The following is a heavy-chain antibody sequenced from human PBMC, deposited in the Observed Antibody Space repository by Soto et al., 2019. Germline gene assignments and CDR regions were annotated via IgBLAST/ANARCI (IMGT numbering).Heavy chain of an antibody. CDR3: AGDLYDGDFGAARY. J-gene: IGHJ4*02. Sequence: QVQLQQWGAGLLKPSETLSLTCAVYGRSFSGYYWRWIRQPPGKGLEWIGEINHSGSTNYNPSLKSRVTMSVDTSKNQFSLKLSSVTAADTAVYYCAGDLYDGDFGAARYWGQGTLVTVSS. CDR1: GRSFSGYY. D-gene: IGHD4-17*01. CDR2: INHSGST. V-gene: IGHV4-34*02.